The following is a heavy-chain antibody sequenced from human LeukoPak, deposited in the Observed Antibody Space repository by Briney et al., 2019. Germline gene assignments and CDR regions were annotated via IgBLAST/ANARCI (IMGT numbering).Heavy chain of an antibody. CDR3: ARGHDTTGYFAY. Sequence: ASVKVSCKPSGYTFTTFPINWVRQAPGQGLEWLGWINTTTGNPTYAQGLTGQFVFSSDTSVSTAYLQITSPKTEDIGVYYCARGHDTTGYFAYWGQGSLVSVSS. V-gene: IGHV7-4-1*02. CDR1: GYTFTTFP. D-gene: IGHD3-9*01. J-gene: IGHJ4*02. CDR2: INTTTGNP.